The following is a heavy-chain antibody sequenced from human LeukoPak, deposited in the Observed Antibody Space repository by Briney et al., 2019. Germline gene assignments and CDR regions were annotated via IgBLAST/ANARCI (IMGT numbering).Heavy chain of an antibody. CDR1: GFTLSNSW. V-gene: IGHV3-15*01. Sequence: GGSLRLSCPASGFTLSNSWMNWVRQAPGKGLAWVGRIKGKSDGGTTDYAAPAKRRFTISRDDSKNTLYLQMRSLKTEDTAVYYCARDSYGSGSSYNDYYDYIDVWGKGTTVTIS. J-gene: IGHJ6*03. CDR3: ARDSYGSGSSYNDYYDYIDV. D-gene: IGHD3-10*01. CDR2: IKGKSDGGTT.